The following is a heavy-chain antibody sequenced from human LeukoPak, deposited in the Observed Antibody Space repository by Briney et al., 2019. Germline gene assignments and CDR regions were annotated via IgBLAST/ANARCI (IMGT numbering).Heavy chain of an antibody. Sequence: SETLSLTCAVYGGSFNGYYWSWIRQPPGKGLEWIGEINHSGSTNYNPSLKSRVTISVDTSRNQFSLKLSSVTAADTAVYCCARYFVSVADNWFDPWGQGTLVTVSS. J-gene: IGHJ5*02. CDR1: GGSFNGYY. D-gene: IGHD6-19*01. V-gene: IGHV4-34*01. CDR2: INHSGST. CDR3: ARYFVSVADNWFDP.